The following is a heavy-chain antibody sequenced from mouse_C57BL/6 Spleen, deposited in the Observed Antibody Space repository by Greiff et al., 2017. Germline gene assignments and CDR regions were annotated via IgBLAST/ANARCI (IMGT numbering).Heavy chain of an antibody. Sequence: EVQLQESGGDLVKPGGSLKLSCAASGFTFSSYGMSWVRQTPDKRLEWVATISSGGSYTYYPDSVKGRFTISRDNAKNTLYLQMSSLKSEDTAMYYCARQGDSSGLAWFSYWGQGTLVTVSA. CDR2: ISSGGSYT. CDR1: GFTFSSYG. CDR3: ARQGDSSGLAWFSY. J-gene: IGHJ3*01. D-gene: IGHD3-2*02. V-gene: IGHV5-6*01.